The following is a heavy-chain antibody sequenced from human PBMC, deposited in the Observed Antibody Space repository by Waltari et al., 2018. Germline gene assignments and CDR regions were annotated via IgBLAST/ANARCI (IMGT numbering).Heavy chain of an antibody. D-gene: IGHD3-16*01. CDR3: ARDRRLGSKPGVRDCFDS. Sequence: QVLLQESGPGLLKPSQTLSLTCTVSGGSINSDDYYWTWIRQLPGKGLEWICYIFYRGSTYYNPSLKSRATMSVDSSKNQFSLSLTSVTAADTAVYYCARDRRLGSKPGVRDCFDSWGQGTLVTVSS. V-gene: IGHV4-30-4*08. J-gene: IGHJ5*01. CDR2: IFYRGST. CDR1: GGSINSDDYY.